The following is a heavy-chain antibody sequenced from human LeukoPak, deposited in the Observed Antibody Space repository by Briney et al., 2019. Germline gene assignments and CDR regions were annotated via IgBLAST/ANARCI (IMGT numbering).Heavy chain of an antibody. CDR2: IYSGGST. Sequence: PGGSLRLSCAASGFTFGSYAMSWVRQAPGKGLEWVSVIYSGGSTYYADSVKGRFTISRDNSKNTLYLQMNSLRAEDTAVYYCARGQNIPAWGQGTLVTVSS. J-gene: IGHJ4*02. CDR1: GFTFGSYA. V-gene: IGHV3-23*03. D-gene: IGHD1/OR15-1a*01. CDR3: ARGQNIPA.